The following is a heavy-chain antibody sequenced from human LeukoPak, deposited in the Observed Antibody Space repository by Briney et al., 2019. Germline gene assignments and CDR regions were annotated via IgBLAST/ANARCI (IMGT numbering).Heavy chain of an antibody. CDR3: ATSKRDGYNYFDY. Sequence: SGGSLRLSCAASGFTFSSYAMSWVRQAPGKGLEWVSAISGSGGSTYYADSVKGRFTISRDNSKNALYLQMNSLRAEDTAVYYCATSKRDGYNYFDYWGQGTLVTVSS. CDR1: GFTFSSYA. J-gene: IGHJ4*02. D-gene: IGHD5-24*01. CDR2: ISGSGGST. V-gene: IGHV3-23*01.